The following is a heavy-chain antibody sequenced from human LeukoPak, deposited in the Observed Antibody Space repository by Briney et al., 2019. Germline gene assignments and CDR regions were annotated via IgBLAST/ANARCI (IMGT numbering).Heavy chain of an antibody. V-gene: IGHV4-31*03. D-gene: IGHD2/OR15-2a*01. J-gene: IGHJ4*02. CDR2: IYYSGST. Sequence: PSQTLSLTCTVSGGSISSGGYYWSWIRQHPGKGLEWIGYIYYSGSTYYNPSLKSRVTISVDTSKNQFPLKLSSVTAADTAVYYCARARLLYLFPRERYFDYWGQGTLVTVSS. CDR1: GGSISSGGYY. CDR3: ARARLLYLFPRERYFDY.